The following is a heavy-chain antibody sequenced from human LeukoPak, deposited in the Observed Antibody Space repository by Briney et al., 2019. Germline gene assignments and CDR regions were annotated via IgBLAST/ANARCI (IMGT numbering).Heavy chain of an antibody. J-gene: IGHJ6*02. Sequence: GRSLRLSCAASGFTFSSYGMHWVRQAPGKGLEWVAVIWYDGSNKYYADSVKGRFTISRDNSKNTLYLQMNSLSAEDTAVYYCARDVLWFGEYYYYYGMDVWGQGTTVTVSS. CDR3: ARDVLWFGEYYYYYGMDV. CDR2: IWYDGSNK. CDR1: GFTFSSYG. V-gene: IGHV3-33*01. D-gene: IGHD3-10*01.